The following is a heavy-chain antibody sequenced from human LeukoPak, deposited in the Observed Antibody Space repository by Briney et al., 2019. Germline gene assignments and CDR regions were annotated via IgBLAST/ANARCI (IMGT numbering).Heavy chain of an antibody. J-gene: IGHJ3*02. CDR3: AKEGGAFDI. V-gene: IGHV3-30*18. D-gene: IGHD2-15*01. CDR1: GFTFSSYG. CDR2: ISYDGSNK. Sequence: PGRSLRLSCAASGFTFSSYGMHWVRQAPGKGLEWVAVISYDGSNKYYADSVKGRFTISRDNSKNTLYLQMNSLRAEDTAVYYCAKEGGAFDIWGQGTMVTVSS.